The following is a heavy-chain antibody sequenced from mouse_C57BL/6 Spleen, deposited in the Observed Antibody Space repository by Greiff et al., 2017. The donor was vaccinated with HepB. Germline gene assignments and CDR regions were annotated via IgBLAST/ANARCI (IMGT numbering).Heavy chain of an antibody. CDR1: GFNIKDYY. Sequence: VHVKQSGAELVRPGASVKLSCTASGFNIKDYYMHWVKQRPEQGLEWIGRIDPEDGDTEYAPKFQGKATMTADTSSNTAYLQLSSLTSEDTAVYYCTTGGTTGYFDVWGTGTTVTVSS. V-gene: IGHV14-1*01. J-gene: IGHJ1*03. CDR2: IDPEDGDT. D-gene: IGHD1-1*01. CDR3: TTGGTTGYFDV.